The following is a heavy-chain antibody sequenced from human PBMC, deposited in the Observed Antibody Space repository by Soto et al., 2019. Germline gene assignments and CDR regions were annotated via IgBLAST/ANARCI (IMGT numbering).Heavy chain of an antibody. D-gene: IGHD2-2*01. CDR2: ISYDGSNK. CDR1: GFTFSSYA. V-gene: IGHV3-30-3*02. Sequence: GGSLRLSCAASGFTFSSYAMHWVRQAPGKGLEWVAVISYDGSNKYYADSVKGRFSISRDNSRNSLFLQMNSLRAGDTAVYYCVKDGGYCSSTTCYSPRNHYFDSWGQGTLVTVSS. CDR3: VKDGGYCSSTTCYSPRNHYFDS. J-gene: IGHJ4*02.